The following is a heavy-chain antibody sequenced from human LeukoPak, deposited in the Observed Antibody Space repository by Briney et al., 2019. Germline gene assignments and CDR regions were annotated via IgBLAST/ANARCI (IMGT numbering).Heavy chain of an antibody. D-gene: IGHD3-3*01. CDR3: ARGDALRFLEWLLRPYYYGMDV. V-gene: IGHV1-2*02. CDR1: GFTFTGYY. Sequence: ASVNVSCKASGFTFTGYYMHWVRQAPGQGLEWMGWINPNSGGTNYAQKFQGRVTMTRDTSISTAYMELSRLRSDDTAVYYCARGDALRFLEWLLRPYYYGMDVWGQGTTVTVSS. J-gene: IGHJ6*02. CDR2: INPNSGGT.